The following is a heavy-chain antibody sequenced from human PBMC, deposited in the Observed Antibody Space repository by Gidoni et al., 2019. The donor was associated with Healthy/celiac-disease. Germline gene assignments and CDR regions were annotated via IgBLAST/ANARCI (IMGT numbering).Heavy chain of an antibody. J-gene: IGHJ3*02. D-gene: IGHD3-10*01. CDR3: AIEGYGSGSYEYAFDI. Sequence: QVQLVQSGAEVKKPGASVKVSCKASGYTFTGYYMHWVRQAPGQGLEWMGWINPNSGGTNYAQKFQCWVTMTRDTSISTAYMELSRLRSDDTAVYYCAIEGYGSGSYEYAFDIWGQGTMVTVSS. V-gene: IGHV1-2*04. CDR1: GYTFTGYY. CDR2: INPNSGGT.